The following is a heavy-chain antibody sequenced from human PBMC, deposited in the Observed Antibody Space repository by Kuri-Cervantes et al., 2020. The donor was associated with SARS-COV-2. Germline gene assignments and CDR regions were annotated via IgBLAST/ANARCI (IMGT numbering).Heavy chain of an antibody. J-gene: IGHJ3*01. CDR2: IYTSGST. Sequence: SETLSLTCTVSGGSISSGSYYWSWIWQPAGKGLEWIGRIYTSGSTNYNPSLKSRVTISVDTSKNQFSLKLSSVTAADTALYYCARGDSSGYYRTTFHLWGQGTMVTVSS. CDR1: GGSISSGSYY. D-gene: IGHD3-22*01. V-gene: IGHV4-61*02. CDR3: ARGDSSGYYRTTFHL.